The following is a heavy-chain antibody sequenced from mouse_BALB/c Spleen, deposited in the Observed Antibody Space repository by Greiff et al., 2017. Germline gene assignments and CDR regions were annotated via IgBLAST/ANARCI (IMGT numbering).Heavy chain of an antibody. D-gene: IGHD2-10*01. CDR3: ARREAYYGNYDAMDY. J-gene: IGHJ4*01. CDR2: ISSGSSTI. CDR1: GFTFSSFG. Sequence: EVQLVESGGGLVQPGGSRKLSCAASGFTFSSFGMHWVRQAPEKGLEWVAYISSGSSTIYYADTVKGRFTISRDNAKNTLYLQMSSLKSEDTAMYYCARREAYYGNYDAMDYWGQGTSVTVSS. V-gene: IGHV5-17*03.